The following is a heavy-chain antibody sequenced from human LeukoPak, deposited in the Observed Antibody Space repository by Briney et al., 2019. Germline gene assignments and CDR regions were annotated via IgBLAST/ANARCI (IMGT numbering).Heavy chain of an antibody. D-gene: IGHD3-3*01. J-gene: IGHJ5*02. CDR3: ARGLYDFWSGFPPWFDP. V-gene: IGHV4-59*01. CDR1: GGSISSYY. CDR2: IYYSGST. Sequence: SETLSLTCTVSGGSISSYYWSWIRQPPGKGLEWIGYIYYSGSTNYNPSLKSRVTISVDTSKNQFSLKLSSVNAADTAVYYCARGLYDFWSGFPPWFDPWGQGTLVTVSS.